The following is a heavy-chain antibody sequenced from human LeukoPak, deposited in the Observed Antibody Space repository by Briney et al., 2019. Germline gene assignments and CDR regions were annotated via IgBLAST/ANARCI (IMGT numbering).Heavy chain of an antibody. V-gene: IGHV1-2*02. D-gene: IGHD3-10*01. CDR2: IDPKIGGT. J-gene: IGHJ4*02. CDR1: GYTFAGYY. Sequence: ASVKVSCKASGYTFAGYYMHWVRQAPGQGLEWMGWIDPKIGGTNYAQKFQGRVTMTRDTSISTAYMELSRLRSDDTAVYYCAREIGSGSFLDNWGQGTLVTVSS. CDR3: AREIGSGSFLDN.